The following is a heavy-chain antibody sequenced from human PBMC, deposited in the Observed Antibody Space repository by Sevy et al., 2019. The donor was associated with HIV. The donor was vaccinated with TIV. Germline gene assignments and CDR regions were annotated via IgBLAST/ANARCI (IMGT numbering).Heavy chain of an antibody. CDR1: GFTFSSYA. Sequence: GGSLRLSCAASGFTFSSYAMHWVRQAPGKGLEWVAVISYDGSNKYYADSVKGRFTSSRDNSKNTLYLQMNGLRAEDTAVYYCARALRVLRFLEWLTNDYWGQGTLVTVSS. D-gene: IGHD3-3*01. J-gene: IGHJ4*02. CDR3: ARALRVLRFLEWLTNDY. CDR2: ISYDGSNK. V-gene: IGHV3-30-3*01.